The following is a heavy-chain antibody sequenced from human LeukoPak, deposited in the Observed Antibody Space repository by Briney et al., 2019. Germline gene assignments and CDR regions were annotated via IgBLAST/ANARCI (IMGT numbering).Heavy chain of an antibody. V-gene: IGHV4-59*01. Sequence: SSETLSLTCTVSGGSISSYYWSWIRQPPGKGLEWIGYIYYSGSTNYNPSLKSRVIISVDTSKNQFSLKLSPVIAADTAVYYCARVGVDYSGNIIKYYFDSWGQGTLVTVSS. D-gene: IGHD4-23*01. CDR2: IYYSGST. J-gene: IGHJ4*02. CDR1: GGSISSYY. CDR3: ARVGVDYSGNIIKYYFDS.